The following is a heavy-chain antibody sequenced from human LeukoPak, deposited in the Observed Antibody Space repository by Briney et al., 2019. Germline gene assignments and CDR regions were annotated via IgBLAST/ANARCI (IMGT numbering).Heavy chain of an antibody. CDR1: GFTFSSYA. V-gene: IGHV3-30*04. CDR3: AIGTRDYYYYMDV. D-gene: IGHD2-2*01. J-gene: IGHJ6*03. Sequence: GGSLRLSCAASGFTFSSYAMHWVRQAPGKGLEWVAVISYDGSNKYYADSVKGRFTISRDNSKNTLYLQMNSLRVEDTALYYCAIGTRDYYYYMDVWGKGTTVIIFS. CDR2: ISYDGSNK.